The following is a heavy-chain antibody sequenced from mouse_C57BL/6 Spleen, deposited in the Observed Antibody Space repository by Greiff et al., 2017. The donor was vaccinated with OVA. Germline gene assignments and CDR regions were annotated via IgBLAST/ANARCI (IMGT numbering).Heavy chain of an antibody. CDR3: ARGGTTVVARHFDV. CDR2: ISYDGSN. D-gene: IGHD1-1*01. V-gene: IGHV3-6*01. CDR1: GYSITSGYY. Sequence: VQLKESGPGLVKPSQSLSLTCSVTGYSITSGYYWNWIRQFPGNKLEWMGYISYDGSNNYNPSLKNRISITRDTSKNQFFLKLNSVTTEDTATYYCARGGTTVVARHFDVWGTGTTVTVSS. J-gene: IGHJ1*03.